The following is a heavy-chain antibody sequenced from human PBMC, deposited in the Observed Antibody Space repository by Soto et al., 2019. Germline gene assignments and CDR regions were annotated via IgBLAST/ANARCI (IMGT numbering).Heavy chain of an antibody. V-gene: IGHV3-7*01. D-gene: IGHD1-26*01. J-gene: IGHJ4*02. CDR1: GFTFSSCW. CDR2: IRQDGSEK. Sequence: EVQLVESGGGLVQPGGSLRVSCAVHGFTFSSCWMSWVRQAPGKGLEWVANIRQDGSEKYYVDSVKGRFTISRDNAKNSLFLQMNSLRAEDTAVYYCARSYPAYSSNPFDYWGQGTLVTVSS. CDR3: ARSYPAYSSNPFDY.